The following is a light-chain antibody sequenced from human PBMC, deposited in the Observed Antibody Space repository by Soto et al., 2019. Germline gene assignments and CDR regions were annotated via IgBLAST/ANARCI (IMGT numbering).Light chain of an antibody. Sequence: DIVMTHSPDSLAVSPGERATINCKSSQSVLYSPTNKNYLAWYQQKPGQPPKLLIYWASTRESGVPDRFSGSGSGTDFTLTISSLQAEDVAVYYCQQYYSTPRTFGQGTKVEIK. J-gene: IGKJ1*01. V-gene: IGKV4-1*01. CDR2: WAS. CDR1: QSVLYSPTNKNY. CDR3: QQYYSTPRT.